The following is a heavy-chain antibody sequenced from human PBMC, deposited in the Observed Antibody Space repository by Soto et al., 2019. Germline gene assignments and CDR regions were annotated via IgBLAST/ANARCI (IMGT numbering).Heavy chain of an antibody. J-gene: IGHJ4*02. CDR3: TAKDSSPAH. Sequence: GGSLRLSCAASGFTFSNAWMNWVRQAPGKGLEWVGRIKSRTDGGTTDYTAPVKGRFSISRDDSKNMLYLQMDSLRTEDTGVYYCTAKDSSPAHWGQGTMVTV. D-gene: IGHD6-19*01. CDR2: IKSRTDGGTT. CDR1: GFTFSNAW. V-gene: IGHV3-15*07.